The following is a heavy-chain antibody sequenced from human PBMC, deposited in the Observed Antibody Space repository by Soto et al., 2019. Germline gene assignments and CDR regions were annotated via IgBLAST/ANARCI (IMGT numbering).Heavy chain of an antibody. V-gene: IGHV1-46*01. CDR2: INPSGGTA. CDR1: GYTFSTYY. Sequence: ASVKVSCKASGYTFSTYYMHWVRQAPGQGREWMGIINPSGGTANYAQKFQGRVTMTRDTSTRTVYMQLRRLRSEDTAVYYCATQGTYQGHFDYWGQGTLFTVSS. CDR3: ATQGTYQGHFDY. D-gene: IGHD2-2*01. J-gene: IGHJ4*02.